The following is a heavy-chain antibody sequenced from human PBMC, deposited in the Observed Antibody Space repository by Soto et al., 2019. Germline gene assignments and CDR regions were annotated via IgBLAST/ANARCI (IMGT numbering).Heavy chain of an antibody. CDR1: GYTFTSYG. Sequence: QVQLVQSGAEVKKPGASVKVSCKASGYTFTSYGISWVRQAPGQGLEWMGWISAYNGNTNYAKKLQGRGTMTTDPSTRTGYLELRSLRSGGPAVYYCASALYGDYDSWFDPWGQGTLVTVSS. V-gene: IGHV1-18*01. J-gene: IGHJ5*02. D-gene: IGHD4-17*01. CDR3: ASALYGDYDSWFDP. CDR2: ISAYNGNT.